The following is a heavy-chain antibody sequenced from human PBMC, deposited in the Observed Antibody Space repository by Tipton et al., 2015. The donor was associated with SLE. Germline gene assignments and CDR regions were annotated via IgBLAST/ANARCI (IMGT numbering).Heavy chain of an antibody. CDR3: ARLGGSYSLAY. V-gene: IGHV4-39*07. CDR2: IDHSGTT. Sequence: TLSLTCTVSGASISSSSYFWGWIRQSPGKGLEWIGSIDHSGTTYDNPSLRSRVTISVDTPKNQFSLKLSSVTAADTAVYYCARLGGSYSLAYWGQGTLVTVSS. J-gene: IGHJ4*02. D-gene: IGHD1-26*01. CDR1: GASISSSSYF.